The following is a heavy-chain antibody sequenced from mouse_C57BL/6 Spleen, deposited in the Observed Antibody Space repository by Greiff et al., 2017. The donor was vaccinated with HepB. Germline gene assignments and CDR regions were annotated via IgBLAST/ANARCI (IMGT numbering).Heavy chain of an antibody. D-gene: IGHD1-1*01. CDR3: ARNFYNYGRQGMDY. CDR1: GYTFTSYW. Sequence: VQLQQPGAELVMPGASVKLSCKASGYTFTSYWMHWVKQRPGQGLEWIGEIDPSDSYTNYNQKFKGKSTLTVDKSSSTAYMQLSSLTSEDSAVYYCARNFYNYGRQGMDYWGQGTSVTVSS. V-gene: IGHV1-69*01. CDR2: IDPSDSYT. J-gene: IGHJ4*01.